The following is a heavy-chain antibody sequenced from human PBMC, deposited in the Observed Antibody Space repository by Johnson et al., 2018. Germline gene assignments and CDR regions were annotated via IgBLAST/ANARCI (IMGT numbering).Heavy chain of an antibody. J-gene: IGHJ3*02. V-gene: IGHV3-23*04. CDR3: TTGEWGRGPTFDI. CDR2: ISGSGGST. Sequence: EVQLVESGGGLVQPGGSLRLSCAASGFTFSSYAMSWVRQAPGKGLEWVSAISGSGGSTYYADSVKGRLTISRDNSKNTLYLQMNSLKTEDTAVYYCTTGEWGRGPTFDIWGQGTMVTVSS. CDR1: GFTFSSYA. D-gene: IGHD3-10*01.